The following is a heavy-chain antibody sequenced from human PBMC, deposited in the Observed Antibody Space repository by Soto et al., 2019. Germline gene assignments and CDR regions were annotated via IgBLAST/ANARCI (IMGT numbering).Heavy chain of an antibody. Sequence: SVKVSCKASGGTFSSYTISWVRQAPGQGLEWMGRIIPILGVANYAQKFQGRVTITADKSTSTAYMELSSLRSEDTAVYYCARDSPLVVVAATGWFDPWGQGTLVTVSS. CDR3: ARDSPLVVVAATGWFDP. J-gene: IGHJ5*02. CDR2: IIPILGVA. D-gene: IGHD2-15*01. CDR1: GGTFSSYT. V-gene: IGHV1-69*04.